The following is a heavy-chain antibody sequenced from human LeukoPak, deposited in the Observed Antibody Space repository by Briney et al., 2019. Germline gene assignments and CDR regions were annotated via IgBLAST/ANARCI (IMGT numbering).Heavy chain of an antibody. J-gene: IGHJ4*02. CDR2: ICHSGST. Sequence: PSETLSLTCAVSGYSISSGYYWGWIRQPPGKGLEWIGSICHSGSTYYNPSLKSRVTISVDTSKNQFSLKLSSVTAADTAVYYCASHVVNYFDYWGQGTLVTVSS. CDR3: ASHVVNYFDY. D-gene: IGHD3-22*01. CDR1: GYSISSGYY. V-gene: IGHV4-38-2*01.